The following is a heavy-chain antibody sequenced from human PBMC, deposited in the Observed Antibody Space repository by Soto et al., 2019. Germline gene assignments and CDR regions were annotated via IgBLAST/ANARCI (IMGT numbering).Heavy chain of an antibody. D-gene: IGHD3-22*01. Sequence: EASVKVSCKASGYTFTGYYMHWVRQAPGQGLEWMGWINPNSGGTNYAQKFQGWVTMTRDTSISTAYMELSRLRSDDTAVYYCARGAPWLLPSFDYWGQGTLVTVSS. CDR2: INPNSGGT. CDR1: GYTFTGYY. J-gene: IGHJ4*02. V-gene: IGHV1-2*04. CDR3: ARGAPWLLPSFDY.